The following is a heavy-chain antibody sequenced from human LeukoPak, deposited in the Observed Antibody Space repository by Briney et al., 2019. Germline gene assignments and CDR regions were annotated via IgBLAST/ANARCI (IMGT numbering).Heavy chain of an antibody. J-gene: IGHJ4*01. Sequence: PGGSLRLSCRASGFTFSDYYMSWIRQAPGKGLEWLSYISSSNITMYYADSVKGRFTISRDNAKKSLYLQMNSLRPDDTAVYYCARDGGYGDYPHFDYWGQGTLVTVSS. D-gene: IGHD4-17*01. V-gene: IGHV3-11*01. CDR2: ISSSNITM. CDR1: GFTFSDYY. CDR3: ARDGGYGDYPHFDY.